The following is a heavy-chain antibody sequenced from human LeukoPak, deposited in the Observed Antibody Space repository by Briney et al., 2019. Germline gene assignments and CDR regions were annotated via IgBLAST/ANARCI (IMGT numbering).Heavy chain of an antibody. Sequence: KPSETLSLTCTVSGDSISSRSYYWGWLRQPPGKGLEWIGSIYYSGSTNYNPSLKSRVTISVDTSKNQFSLKLSSVTAADTAVYYCARGVLWLGNWFDPWGQGTLVTVSS. CDR1: GDSISSRSYY. D-gene: IGHD3-10*01. CDR3: ARGVLWLGNWFDP. V-gene: IGHV4-39*07. CDR2: IYYSGST. J-gene: IGHJ5*02.